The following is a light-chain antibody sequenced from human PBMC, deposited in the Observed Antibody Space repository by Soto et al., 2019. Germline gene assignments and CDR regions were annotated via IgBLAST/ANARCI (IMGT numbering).Light chain of an antibody. CDR2: EVT. CDR3: GSFAGPVWV. V-gene: IGLV2-8*01. CDR1: SSDVGGYDH. J-gene: IGLJ3*02. Sequence: QSALTQPASVSGSPGQSITISCTGTSSDVGGYDHVSWYRQDPGKAPKVMIYEVTKRPSGVPDRFSGSKAGNTASLTVFGLQAEDEANYYCGSFAGPVWVFGGGTQLTVL.